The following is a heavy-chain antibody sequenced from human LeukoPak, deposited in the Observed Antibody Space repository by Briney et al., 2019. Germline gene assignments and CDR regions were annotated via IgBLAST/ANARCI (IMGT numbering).Heavy chain of an antibody. J-gene: IGHJ2*01. D-gene: IGHD3-22*01. Sequence: ASQTLSLTCTVSGGSISSGSYYWSWIRQPAGKGLEWIGRIYTSGSTNYNPSLKSRVTISVDTSKNQFSLKLSSVTAADTAVYYCARITMIVVKNHYWYFDLWGRGTLVTVSS. CDR3: ARITMIVVKNHYWYFDL. CDR2: IYTSGST. CDR1: GGSISSGSYY. V-gene: IGHV4-61*02.